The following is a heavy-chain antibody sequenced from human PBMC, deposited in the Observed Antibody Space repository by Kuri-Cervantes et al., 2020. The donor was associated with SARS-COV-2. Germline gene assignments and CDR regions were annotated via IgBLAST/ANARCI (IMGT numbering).Heavy chain of an antibody. CDR3: ARQGLETPYNWFDP. V-gene: IGHV4-38-2*02. Sequence: SETLSLTCTVSGYSISSGYYWGWIRQPPGKGLEWVGSIYHSGSTYYNPSLKSRVTISVDTSKNHFSLKLSSVTAADTAVYYCARQGLETPYNWFDPWGQGTLVTVSS. D-gene: IGHD1-1*01. J-gene: IGHJ5*02. CDR1: GYSISSGYY. CDR2: IYHSGST.